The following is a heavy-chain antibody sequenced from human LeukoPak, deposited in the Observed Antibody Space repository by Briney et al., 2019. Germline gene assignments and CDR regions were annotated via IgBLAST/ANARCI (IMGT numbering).Heavy chain of an antibody. CDR1: GGSFSGYY. CDR2: INHRGST. Sequence: KPWGTLSLTCAVSGGSFSGYYWSGIRKPPGKGLEGMGEINHRGSTNYSQSLKSRVTISVDTSKHQFPLKLSSLTAADTAVYYCARVQRYYDSSGPAITYYFDYWGQGTLVTVSS. D-gene: IGHD3-22*01. V-gene: IGHV4-34*01. CDR3: ARVQRYYDSSGPAITYYFDY. J-gene: IGHJ4*02.